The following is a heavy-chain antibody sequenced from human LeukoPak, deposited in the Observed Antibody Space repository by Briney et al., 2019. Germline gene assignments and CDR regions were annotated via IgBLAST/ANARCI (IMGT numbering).Heavy chain of an antibody. J-gene: IGHJ6*04. Sequence: GGSLRLSCAASGFTFSSYSMNWVRQAPGKGLEWVSSISSSSSYIYYADSVKGRFTISRDNAKNSLYLQMNSLRAEDTAVYYCARVIRDTAMVPNYYYYYGMDVWGKGTTVTVSS. V-gene: IGHV3-21*01. CDR1: GFTFSSYS. D-gene: IGHD5-18*01. CDR2: ISSSSSYI. CDR3: ARVIRDTAMVPNYYYYYGMDV.